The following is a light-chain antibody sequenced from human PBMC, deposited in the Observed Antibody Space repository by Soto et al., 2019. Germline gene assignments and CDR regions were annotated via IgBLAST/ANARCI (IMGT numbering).Light chain of an antibody. Sequence: SYELAQPPSVSVAPGQTARITCGGNNIGSQSVHWYQQKPGQAPVLVVYDDADRPSGVPERFSGSNSGNTATLTISRVEAGDEADYYCQVWDSSGDHYVFGAGTKVTVL. J-gene: IGLJ1*01. CDR2: DDA. V-gene: IGLV3-21*02. CDR1: NIGSQS. CDR3: QVWDSSGDHYV.